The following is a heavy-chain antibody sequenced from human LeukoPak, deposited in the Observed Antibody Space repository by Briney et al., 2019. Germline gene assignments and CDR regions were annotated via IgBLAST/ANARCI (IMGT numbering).Heavy chain of an antibody. V-gene: IGHV3-21*01. CDR2: ITSGDFV. J-gene: IGHJ6*03. CDR1: GFTFSAYS. CDR3: ARGGFNMVRGVIIPTNSYYYYMDI. Sequence: GGSLRLSCAVSGFTFSAYSMNWGRQAPGKGLEWVSSITSGDFVYFADSLKGRFTISRDNAKSSLYLQMNSLRAEDTAVYYCARGGFNMVRGVIIPTNSYYYYMDIWGKGTTVTVSS. D-gene: IGHD3-10*01.